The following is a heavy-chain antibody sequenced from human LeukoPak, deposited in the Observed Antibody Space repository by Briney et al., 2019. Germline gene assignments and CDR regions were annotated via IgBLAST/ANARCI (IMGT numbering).Heavy chain of an antibody. D-gene: IGHD5-18*01. J-gene: IGHJ4*02. CDR1: AYTFTDYY. Sequence: ASVKVSCKGSAYTFTDYYIHWERQAPGQGLEWMGWMSPNSGGSNYAQKFQGRVTMTRDTSINTAYMELSRLRSDDAAVYFCARDSSRGYTYAFDYWGQGTLVTVSS. V-gene: IGHV1-2*02. CDR2: MSPNSGGS. CDR3: ARDSSRGYTYAFDY.